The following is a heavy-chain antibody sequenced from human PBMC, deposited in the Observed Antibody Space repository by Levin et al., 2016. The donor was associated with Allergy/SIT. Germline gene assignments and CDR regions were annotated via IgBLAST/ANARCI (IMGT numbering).Heavy chain of an antibody. CDR1: GFIFNANA. Sequence: GESLKISCAASGFIFNANAMHWVRQAPGKGLEWVAMIWFDGSNKYYGDSVKGRFTISRDNSNNMVYLQMNSLRVEDTAIYYCARDPPDSGWAFDYWGQGTLVTVSS. V-gene: IGHV3-33*01. D-gene: IGHD6-25*01. CDR2: IWFDGSNK. J-gene: IGHJ4*02. CDR3: ARDPPDSGWAFDY.